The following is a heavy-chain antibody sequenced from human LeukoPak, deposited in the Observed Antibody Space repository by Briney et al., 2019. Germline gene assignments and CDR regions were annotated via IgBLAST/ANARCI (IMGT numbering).Heavy chain of an antibody. CDR2: SYYSGPT. Sequence: SETLSLTCTVSGRPISSSSYYWGWIRQPPGKGLEWIGSSYYSGPTYYNPSLKSRVTIYVDTSKNQCSLKLSSVTAADTAVYYCARHPIVVVAAASYYYYSMEVWGQGTTVSVSS. CDR3: ARHPIVVVAAASYYYYSMEV. V-gene: IGHV4-39*01. J-gene: IGHJ6*02. D-gene: IGHD2-2*01. CDR1: GRPISSSSYY.